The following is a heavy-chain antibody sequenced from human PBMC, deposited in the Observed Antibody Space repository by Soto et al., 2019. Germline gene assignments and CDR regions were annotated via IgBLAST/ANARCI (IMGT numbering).Heavy chain of an antibody. Sequence: EVQLVESGGGLVQPGGSLRLSCAASGFTCSDHYMDWVRQAPGKGLEWVGRSRNKANSYSTEYAASVKGRFTISRDESKNSLYLQMNSLKTEDTAVHYCARFSGSYTRGLDYWGQGTLVTVSS. D-gene: IGHD1-26*01. CDR1: GFTCSDHY. CDR2: SRNKANSYST. V-gene: IGHV3-72*01. J-gene: IGHJ4*02. CDR3: ARFSGSYTRGLDY.